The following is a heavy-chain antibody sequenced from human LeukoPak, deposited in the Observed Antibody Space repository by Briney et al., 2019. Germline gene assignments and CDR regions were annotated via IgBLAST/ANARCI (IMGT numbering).Heavy chain of an antibody. J-gene: IGHJ4*02. D-gene: IGHD4-17*01. Sequence: PVGSLRLSCAASGFTFSDYYMSWIRQAPGKGLEWVSYISSSGSTIYYADSVKGRVTISRDNAKNSLYLQMNSLRAEDTAVYYCASGIDYGDYVYYWGQGTLVTVSS. CDR3: ASGIDYGDYVYY. CDR2: ISSSGSTI. CDR1: GFTFSDYY. V-gene: IGHV3-11*01.